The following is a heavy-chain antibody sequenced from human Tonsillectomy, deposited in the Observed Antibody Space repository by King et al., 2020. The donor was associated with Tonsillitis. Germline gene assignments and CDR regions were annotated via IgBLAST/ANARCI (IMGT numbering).Heavy chain of an antibody. CDR1: GFTFRTYE. Sequence: QLVESGGGLVQPGGSLRLSCAASGFTFRTYEMNWVRQAPRKGLEWLSYIRSSGSTMYYADSVKGRFTISRDNAKNLLYLQMNTLRAEDTGIYYCAMTYAPGRFFDYWGQGTLVTVSS. CDR3: AMTYAPGRFFDY. CDR2: IRSSGSTM. V-gene: IGHV3-48*03. J-gene: IGHJ4*02. D-gene: IGHD1-26*01.